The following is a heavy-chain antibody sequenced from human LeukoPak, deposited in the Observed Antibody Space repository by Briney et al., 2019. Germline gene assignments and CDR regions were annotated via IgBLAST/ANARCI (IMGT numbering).Heavy chain of an antibody. CDR1: GYTFTRYG. Sequence: ASVMVSCKASGYTFTRYGITWVRQAPGQGLEWMGWISGYNGNTNYAQKFQGRVTMTRDKATSTVYMGLRSLRSDDTAVYYCARDFEAVADEKGYDAFDIWGQGTMVTVSS. CDR2: ISGYNGNT. J-gene: IGHJ3*02. D-gene: IGHD6-19*01. CDR3: ARDFEAVADEKGYDAFDI. V-gene: IGHV1-18*01.